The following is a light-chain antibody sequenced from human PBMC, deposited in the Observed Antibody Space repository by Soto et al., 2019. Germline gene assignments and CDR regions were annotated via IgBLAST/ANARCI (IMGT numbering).Light chain of an antibody. J-gene: IGLJ3*02. CDR2: EGN. CDR3: CSYTDGSSLL. Sequence: QYALTQPASVSESPGQSISISCGGGRNDIGTYNLVSWYQQHPGKAPKLIIYEGNKRPSGVSNRFSGSRSGNTASLTISGLQAEDEADYYCCSYTDGSSLLFGGGTQLTVL. CDR1: RNDIGTYNL. V-gene: IGLV2-23*01.